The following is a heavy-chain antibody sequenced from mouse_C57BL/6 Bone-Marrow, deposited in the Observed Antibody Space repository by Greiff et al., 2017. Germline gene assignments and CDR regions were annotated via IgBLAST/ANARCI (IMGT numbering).Heavy chain of an antibody. Sequence: DVQLQESGGGLVQPKGSLKLSCAASGFSFNTYAMNWVRQAPGKGLEWVARIRSKSNNYATYYADSVKDRFTISRDDSESMLYLQMNNLKTEDTAMYYCVYHPFAYWGQGTLVTVSA. V-gene: IGHV10-1*01. CDR2: IRSKSNNYAT. CDR1: GFSFNTYA. CDR3: VYHPFAY. D-gene: IGHD5-5*01. J-gene: IGHJ3*01.